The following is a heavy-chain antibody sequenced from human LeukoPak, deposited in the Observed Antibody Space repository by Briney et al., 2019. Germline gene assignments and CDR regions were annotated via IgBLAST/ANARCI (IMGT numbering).Heavy chain of an antibody. D-gene: IGHD3-22*01. J-gene: IGHJ4*02. CDR3: ARVGYYYDSSGYYYPSYFDY. CDR1: GGSFSGYY. CDR2: INHSGST. V-gene: IGHV4-34*01. Sequence: PSETLSLTCAVYGGSFSGYYWSWIRQPPGKGLEWIGEINHSGSTYYNPSLKSRVTISVDTSKNQFSLKLSSVTAADTAVYYCARVGYYYDSSGYYYPSYFDYWGQGTLVTVSS.